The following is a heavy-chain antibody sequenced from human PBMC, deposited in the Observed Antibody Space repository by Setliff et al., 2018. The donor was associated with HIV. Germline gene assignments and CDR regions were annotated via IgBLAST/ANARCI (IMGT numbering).Heavy chain of an antibody. CDR3: ARLVRGWYFDL. Sequence: SETLSLTCAVSGFSISSGHYWAWIRQPPGKGLEWIGSIYHSGTTYDNPSLKSRVTILIDKSKNQFSLTLTSVTAADTAVYYCARLVRGWYFDLWGRGTLVTVSS. V-gene: IGHV4-38-2*01. CDR1: GFSISSGHY. CDR2: IYHSGTT. J-gene: IGHJ2*01. D-gene: IGHD3-22*01.